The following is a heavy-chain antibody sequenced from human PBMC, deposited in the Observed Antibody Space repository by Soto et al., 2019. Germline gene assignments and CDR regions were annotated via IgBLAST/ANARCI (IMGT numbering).Heavy chain of an antibody. D-gene: IGHD5-12*01. V-gene: IGHV3-23*01. CDR2: ISGSGGST. CDR3: AKGEVMATLASVY. CDR1: GFTFSSYA. J-gene: IGHJ4*02. Sequence: GSLRRSCAASGFTFSSYAMSWVRQAPGKGLEWVSAISGSGGSTYYADSVKGRFTISRDNSKDTLYLQMNSLRAEDTAVYYCAKGEVMATLASVYWGQGTLVTVSS.